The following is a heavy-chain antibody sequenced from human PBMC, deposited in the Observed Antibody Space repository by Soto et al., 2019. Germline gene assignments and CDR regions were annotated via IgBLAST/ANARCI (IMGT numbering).Heavy chain of an antibody. D-gene: IGHD3-10*01. CDR2: IRSKANSYAT. Sequence: PGGSLRLSCAASGFTFSGSAMHWVRQASGKGLEWVGRIRSKANSYATAYAASVKGRFTISRDDSKNTAYLQMNSLKTEDTAVYYCTRVGLLWFGESRYYYYGMDVWGQGTTVTVSS. CDR3: TRVGLLWFGESRYYYYGMDV. J-gene: IGHJ6*02. CDR1: GFTFSGSA. V-gene: IGHV3-73*01.